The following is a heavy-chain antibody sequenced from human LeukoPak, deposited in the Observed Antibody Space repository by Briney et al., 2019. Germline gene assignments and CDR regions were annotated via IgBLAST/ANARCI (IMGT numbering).Heavy chain of an antibody. D-gene: IGHD2-2*01. J-gene: IGHJ3*02. V-gene: IGHV4-59*01. CDR3: ARDGPRIVLVPAARFFAFDI. Sequence: SETLSLTCTVSGGSISSYYWSWIRQPPGKGLEWIGYIYYSGSTNYNPSLKSRVTISVDTSKNQFSLKLSSVTAADTAVYYCARDGPRIVLVPAARFFAFDIWGQGTMVTVSS. CDR1: GGSISSYY. CDR2: IYYSGST.